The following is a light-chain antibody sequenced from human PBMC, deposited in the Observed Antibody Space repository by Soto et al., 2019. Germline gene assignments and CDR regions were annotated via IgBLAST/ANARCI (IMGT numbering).Light chain of an antibody. V-gene: IGKV3-20*01. CDR2: GAS. CDR1: QTFSNCF. J-gene: IGKJ5*01. Sequence: DIVLTRSQGALSLSPGETAILSCRASQTFSNCFLSWFQHIPGPAPRLLIYGASMRATCIPDEFSRSGSGTDFTITISILEPEECSVYYSQQRGSSSTFGHGTRLQI. CDR3: QQRGSSST.